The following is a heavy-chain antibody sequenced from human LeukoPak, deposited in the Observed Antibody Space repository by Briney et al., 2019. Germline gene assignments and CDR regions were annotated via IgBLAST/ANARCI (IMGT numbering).Heavy chain of an antibody. CDR3: GREIGGGLQSFHS. CDR1: GFTVSSSF. Sequence: GSLRLFCVGSGFTVSSSFMRWVRQAPGEGLEWVSNLYYDAFDSATHYADSVQGRFTISKDHSQNTLFLQKNILRAEDTAIYYCGREIGGGLQSFHSWGQGTPVTVSS. J-gene: IGHJ4*02. D-gene: IGHD1-26*01. CDR2: LYYDAFDSAT. V-gene: IGHV3-53*01.